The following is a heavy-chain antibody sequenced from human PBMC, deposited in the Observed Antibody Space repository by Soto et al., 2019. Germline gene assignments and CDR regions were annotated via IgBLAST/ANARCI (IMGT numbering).Heavy chain of an antibody. J-gene: IGHJ6*02. CDR3: ARDTGCSSTSGYTSRFEGPPGYYYGMDV. Sequence: SETLSLTCTVSGGSISSYYWSWIRQPPGKGLEWIGYIYYSGSTNYNPSLKSRVTISVDTSKNQFSLKLSSVTAADTAVYYCARDTGCSSTSGYTSRFEGPPGYYYGMDVWGQGTTVTVSS. CDR2: IYYSGST. CDR1: GGSISSYY. D-gene: IGHD2-2*02. V-gene: IGHV4-59*01.